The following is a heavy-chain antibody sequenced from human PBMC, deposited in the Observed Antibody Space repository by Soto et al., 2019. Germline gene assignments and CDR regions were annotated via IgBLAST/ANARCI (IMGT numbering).Heavy chain of an antibody. CDR3: ARHASGYCSSTSCYSDWFDP. D-gene: IGHD2-2*02. CDR2: IYPGDSDT. V-gene: IGHV5-51*01. J-gene: IGHJ5*02. Sequence: RGESLKISCKGSGYSFTSYWIGWVRQMPGKGLEWMGIIYPGDSDTRYSPSFQGQVTISADKSISTAYLQWSSLKASDTAMYYCARHASGYCSSTSCYSDWFDPWGQGTLVTVS. CDR1: GYSFTSYW.